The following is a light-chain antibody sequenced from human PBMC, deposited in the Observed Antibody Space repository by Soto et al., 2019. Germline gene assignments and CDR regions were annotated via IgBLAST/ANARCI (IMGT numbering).Light chain of an antibody. CDR1: SSNIGSKT. CDR3: AAWDDRLKGPV. Sequence: QPVLTQPPSASGTPGQGVTISCSGSSSNIGSKTVNWYQQLPGTAPKLLIFSNNQRPSGVSDRFSGSKSSTSASLAISGLQSEDEADYYCAAWDDRLKGPVFGGGTKVTVL. CDR2: SNN. V-gene: IGLV1-44*01. J-gene: IGLJ2*01.